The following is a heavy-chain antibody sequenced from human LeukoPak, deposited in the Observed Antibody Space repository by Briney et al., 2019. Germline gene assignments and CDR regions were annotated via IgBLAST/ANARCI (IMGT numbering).Heavy chain of an antibody. V-gene: IGHV3-48*03. CDR3: AKEGYYYLDV. Sequence: PGGSLRLSCAASGFTFSSYEMNWVRQAPGKGLEWVSYISSSGSTIYYADSVKGRFTISRDNAKNSLYLQMHSLRPEDTAVYYCAKEGYYYLDVWGKGTTVTISS. CDR2: ISSSGSTI. J-gene: IGHJ6*03. CDR1: GFTFSSYE.